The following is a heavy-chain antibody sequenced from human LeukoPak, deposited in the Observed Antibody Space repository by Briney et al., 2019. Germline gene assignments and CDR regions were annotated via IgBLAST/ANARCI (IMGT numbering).Heavy chain of an antibody. V-gene: IGHV1-69*04. D-gene: IGHD3-22*01. J-gene: IGHJ4*02. CDR1: GGTFSSYA. Sequence: SGKVSCKASGGTFSSYAISWVRQAPGQGLGWMGRIIPILGIANYAQKFPGRVTITADKSTRTAYMELSSLRSEDTAVYYCAREHRTPLHDSSGYYYGYWGPGTLVTVSS. CDR3: AREHRTPLHDSSGYYYGY. CDR2: IIPILGIA.